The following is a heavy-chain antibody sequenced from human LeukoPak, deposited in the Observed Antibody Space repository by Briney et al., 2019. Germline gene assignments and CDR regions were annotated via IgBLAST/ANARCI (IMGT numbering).Heavy chain of an antibody. Sequence: GGSLRLSCAASGFTFSSYGMHWVRQAPGKGLEWVAVIWYDGSNKYYADSVKGRFTISRDNSKNTLYLQMSSLRAEDTAVYYCARGSYNDYFDYWGQGTLVTVSS. CDR2: IWYDGSNK. D-gene: IGHD3-10*01. V-gene: IGHV3-33*01. CDR1: GFTFSSYG. J-gene: IGHJ4*02. CDR3: ARGSYNDYFDY.